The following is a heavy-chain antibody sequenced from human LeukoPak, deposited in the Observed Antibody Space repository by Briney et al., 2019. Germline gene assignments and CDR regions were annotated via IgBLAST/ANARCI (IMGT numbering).Heavy chain of an antibody. J-gene: IGHJ4*02. CDR3: AKGGESSGYYGGPDY. CDR2: ISYDGSNK. CDR1: GFTFSSYG. V-gene: IGHV3-30*18. Sequence: PGGSLRLSCAASGFTFSSYGLHWVRQAPGKGLEGVAVISYDGSNKYYADSVKGRFTISRDNSKNTLYLQMNSLRGEDTAVYYCAKGGESSGYYGGPDYWGQGTLVTVSS. D-gene: IGHD3-22*01.